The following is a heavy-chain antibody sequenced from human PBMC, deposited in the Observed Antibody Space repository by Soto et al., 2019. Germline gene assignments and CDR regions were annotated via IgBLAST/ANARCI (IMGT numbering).Heavy chain of an antibody. D-gene: IGHD6-19*01. CDR1: GGSVSSSSYF. CDR2: FYYGGST. CDR3: ARHFPSGWYFQH. J-gene: IGHJ1*01. Sequence: QVQLQESGPGLVKPSETLSLTCTVSGGSVSSSSYFWGWIRQPPGKGLEWIGSFYYGGSTYYSPSLKSRVTIFVDTAKNQFSLRLSSVTAADTAVYYCARHFPSGWYFQHWGQGTLVTVFS. V-gene: IGHV4-39*01.